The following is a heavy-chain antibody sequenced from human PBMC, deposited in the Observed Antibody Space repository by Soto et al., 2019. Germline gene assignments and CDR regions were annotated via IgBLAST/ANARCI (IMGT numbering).Heavy chain of an antibody. J-gene: IGHJ4*02. D-gene: IGHD3-16*01. V-gene: IGHV3-9*01. CDR2: ISWDSGSI. CDR3: AKARGGIDY. CDR1: GFTFDDYV. Sequence: EVQLVESGGGLVQPGRSLRLSCVGSGFTFDDYVMHWVRQAPGKGLEWVSGISWDSGSIGYAESVKGRFTISRDNAKNALYLQMNSLRTEDTALYYCAKARGGIDYWGQGTLVTVSS.